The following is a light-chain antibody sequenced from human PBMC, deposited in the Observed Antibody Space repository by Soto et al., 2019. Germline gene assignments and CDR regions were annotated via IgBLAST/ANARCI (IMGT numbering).Light chain of an antibody. J-gene: IGKJ2*01. V-gene: IGKV3-20*01. CDR2: VSS. CDR1: QSVDSNF. Sequence: EIVLTQSPGTLSLSPGERATLSCRASQSVDSNFLAWYQQKPGQAPRLLVYVSSTRADGVPDRFSGSESGTDFTLTISRLEPEDFAVYYCQQYGRSPLLYAFGQGTKLGVK. CDR3: QQYGRSPLLYA.